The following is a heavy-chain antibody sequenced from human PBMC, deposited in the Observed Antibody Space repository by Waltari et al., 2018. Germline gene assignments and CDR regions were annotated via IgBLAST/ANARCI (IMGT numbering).Heavy chain of an antibody. V-gene: IGHV4-38-2*01. Sequence: QVQLQESGPGLVKPSETLSLTCAGSGYSISSGYYWGWIRQPPGKGLEWIVSIDHSGSTYYNPSLKSRVTISVDTSKNQFSLKLSSVTAADTAVYYCASTVTTSAFHRRGDLRNSWFDPWGQGTLVTVSS. D-gene: IGHD4-17*01. CDR2: IDHSGST. CDR1: GYSISSGYY. J-gene: IGHJ5*02. CDR3: ASTVTTSAFHRRGDLRNSWFDP.